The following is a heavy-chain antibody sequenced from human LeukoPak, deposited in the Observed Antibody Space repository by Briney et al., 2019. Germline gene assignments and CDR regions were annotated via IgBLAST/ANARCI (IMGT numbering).Heavy chain of an antibody. Sequence: VASVKVSCKASGYTFTSYDINWVRQATGQGLEWMGWMNPNSGNIGYAQKFQGRVTMTRNTSISTAYMELSSLRSEDTAVYYCAKVPRDHHGSNFGYWGQGTLVTVPS. V-gene: IGHV1-8*01. CDR3: AKVPRDHHGSNFGY. D-gene: IGHD3-10*01. J-gene: IGHJ4*01. CDR1: GYTFTSYD. CDR2: MNPNSGNI.